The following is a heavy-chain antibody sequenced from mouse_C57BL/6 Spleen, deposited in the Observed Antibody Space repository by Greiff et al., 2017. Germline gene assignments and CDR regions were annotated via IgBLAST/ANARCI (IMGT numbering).Heavy chain of an antibody. CDR3: TGDGGYSNLSWYGD. CDR1: GFTFSSYA. D-gene: IGHD2-5*01. J-gene: IGHJ3*01. CDR2: ISSCGDYI. Sequence: EVKLVESGEGLVKPGGSLKLSCAASGFTFSSYAMSWVRQTPEKRLEWVAYISSCGDYIYYADTVKGRFTISRDNARNTLYLQMSSLKSEDTAMYYCTGDGGYSNLSWYGDWGKGTLVTVSA. V-gene: IGHV5-9-1*02.